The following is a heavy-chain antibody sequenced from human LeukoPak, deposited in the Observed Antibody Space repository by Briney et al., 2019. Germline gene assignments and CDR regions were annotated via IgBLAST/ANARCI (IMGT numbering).Heavy chain of an antibody. CDR1: GFTFSSYW. J-gene: IGHJ6*02. Sequence: GGSLRLSCAASGFTFSSYWMRWVRQAPGKGLVWVSRISTDGSSTNYADSVKGRFTISRDNANNTLSLQMNSLRAEDTAVYYCARGNYYGMDVWGQGTPVTVSS. CDR2: ISTDGSST. CDR3: ARGNYYGMDV. V-gene: IGHV3-74*01.